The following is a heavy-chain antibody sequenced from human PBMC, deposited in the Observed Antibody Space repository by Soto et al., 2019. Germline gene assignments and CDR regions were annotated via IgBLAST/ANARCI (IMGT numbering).Heavy chain of an antibody. J-gene: IGHJ6*02. CDR1: GFTFSDYY. CDR3: ARDLEYCSSTSCYKFYYYYGMDV. CDR2: ISSSGSTI. Sequence: QVQLVESGGGLVKPGGSLRLSCAASGFTFSDYYMSWIRQAPGKGLEWVSYISSSGSTIYYADSVKGRFTISRDNAKNSLYLQMNSLRAEDTAVYYCARDLEYCSSTSCYKFYYYYGMDVWCQGTTVTVSS. D-gene: IGHD2-2*02. V-gene: IGHV3-11*01.